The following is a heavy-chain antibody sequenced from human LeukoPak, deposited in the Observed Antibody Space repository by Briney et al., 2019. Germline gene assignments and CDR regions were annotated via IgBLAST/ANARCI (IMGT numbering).Heavy chain of an antibody. V-gene: IGHV4-39*07. D-gene: IGHD6-19*01. CDR2: INHSGST. CDR1: GGSISSSSYY. Sequence: PSETLSLTCTVSGGSISSSSYYWGWIRQPPGKGLEWIGEINHSGSTNYNPSLKSRVTISVDASKNQFSLKLSSVTAADTAVYYCARDKQWLVIRNPDYYYGMDVWGQGTTVTVSS. CDR3: ARDKQWLVIRNPDYYYGMDV. J-gene: IGHJ6*02.